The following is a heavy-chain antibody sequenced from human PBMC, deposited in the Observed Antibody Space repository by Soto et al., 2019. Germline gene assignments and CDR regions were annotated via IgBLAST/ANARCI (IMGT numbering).Heavy chain of an antibody. V-gene: IGHV4-34*01. J-gene: IGHJ4*02. CDR2: INHSGTV. CDR1: GGAFNGYY. CDR3: ARAGAALVRGSIGGFDY. Sequence: QVHLQQWGAGLLKPSETLSLTCAVNGGAFNGYYWTWIRQSPGKGLQWLVEINHSGTVDYNPSLKSPFTFSIDTPKKQFSLTLTSVTAADAAVYYCARAGAALVRGSIGGFDYWGQGTLVTVSS. D-gene: IGHD3-10*01.